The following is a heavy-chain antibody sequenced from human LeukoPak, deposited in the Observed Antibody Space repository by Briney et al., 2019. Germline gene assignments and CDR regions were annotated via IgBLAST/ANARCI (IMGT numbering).Heavy chain of an antibody. J-gene: IGHJ5*02. CDR3: ARHSPRDWNYGGMTNWFDP. CDR1: GGSISSSSYS. V-gene: IGHV4-61*05. Sequence: KPSETLSLTCTVSGGSISSSSYSWGWIRQPPGKGLEWIGYIYYSGSTNYNPSLKSRATISVDTSKNQFSLKLSSVTAADTAVYYCARHSPRDWNYGGMTNWFDPWGQGTLVTVSS. CDR2: IYYSGST. D-gene: IGHD1-7*01.